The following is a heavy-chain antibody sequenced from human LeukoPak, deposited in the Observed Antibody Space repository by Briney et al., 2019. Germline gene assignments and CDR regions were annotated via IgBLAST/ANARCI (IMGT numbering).Heavy chain of an antibody. Sequence: SETLSLTRALYGGSFTGYSWSWIRHSPGKGLEWIGVVNHGGSTNYNPSLKRRVTISIDTSMSQFSLNLTSVSAADTAVYYCERGRSNYGPWGPGTLVTVSS. J-gene: IGHJ5*02. CDR1: GGSFTGYS. CDR3: ERGRSNYGP. CDR2: VNHGGST. V-gene: IGHV4-34*01. D-gene: IGHD4-17*01.